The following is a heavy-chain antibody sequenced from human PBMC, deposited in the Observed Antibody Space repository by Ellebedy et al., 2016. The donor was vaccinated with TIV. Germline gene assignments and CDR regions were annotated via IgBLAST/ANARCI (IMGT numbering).Heavy chain of an antibody. CDR2: IRNKANSYTT. CDR3: ARNSHFDWSFYLDY. V-gene: IGHV3-72*01. D-gene: IGHD3-9*01. J-gene: IGHJ4*02. CDR1: GASLSGYY. Sequence: LSLTCAAYGASLSGYYWSWVRQSPGKGLEWVGRIRNKANSYTTDYAASVKGRFTISRDNSKNTLYLQMNRLRGDDTAVYYCARNSHFDWSFYLDYWGQGTLVTVSS.